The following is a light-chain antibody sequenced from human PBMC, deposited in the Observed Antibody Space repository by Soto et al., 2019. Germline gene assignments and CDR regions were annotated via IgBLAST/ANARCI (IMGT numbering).Light chain of an antibody. CDR3: QQLNSMPIT. CDR1: QGIRSY. V-gene: IGKV1-9*01. Sequence: TQLPQSPSSLSASVGDRVAITCRASQGIRSYLAWYQQKPGEAPKLLISIASILQSGVPSRFSGSGSGTDFVLTISSLQPEDSATYYCQQLNSMPITFGQGTRLEIK. J-gene: IGKJ5*01. CDR2: IAS.